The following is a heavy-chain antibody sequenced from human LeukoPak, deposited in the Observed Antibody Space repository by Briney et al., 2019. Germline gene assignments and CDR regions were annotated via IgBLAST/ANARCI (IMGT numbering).Heavy chain of an antibody. CDR1: GGSIGSSSYY. Sequence: SETLSLTCTVSGGSIGSSSYYWGWIRQPPGKGLEWIGSIYYSGSTYYNPSLKSRVTISVDTSKNQFSLKLSSVTAADTAVYYCARDPGYYYDSSYFDYWGQGTLVTVSS. J-gene: IGHJ4*02. CDR2: IYYSGST. D-gene: IGHD3-22*01. CDR3: ARDPGYYYDSSYFDY. V-gene: IGHV4-39*07.